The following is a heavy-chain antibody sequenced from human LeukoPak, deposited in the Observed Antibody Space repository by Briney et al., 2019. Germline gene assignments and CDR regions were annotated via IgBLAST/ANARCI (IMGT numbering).Heavy chain of an antibody. V-gene: IGHV4-34*01. D-gene: IGHD3-22*01. CDR3: ARGRDNSYDSSGHPYYFDY. J-gene: IGHJ4*02. CDR1: GGSFSGYY. CDR2: INHSGST. Sequence: SETLSLTCAVYGGSFSGYYWSWIRQPPGKGLEWIGEINHSGSTNYNPSLKSRVTISVDTSKNQFSLKLSSVTAADTAVYYCARGRDNSYDSSGHPYYFDYWGQGTLVTVSS.